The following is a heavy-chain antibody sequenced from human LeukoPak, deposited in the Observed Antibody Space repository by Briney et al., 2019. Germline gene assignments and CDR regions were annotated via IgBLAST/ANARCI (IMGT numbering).Heavy chain of an antibody. CDR2: IGIDSGNT. Sequence: PGGSLRLSCAASGFTFDDYSMNWVRQAPGKGLEWISYIGIDSGNTNYADSVKGRFTISGDKAKNSLYLQMNSLRVADTAVYYCARDYKYAFDNWGQGTLVTVSS. V-gene: IGHV3-48*01. D-gene: IGHD5-24*01. J-gene: IGHJ4*02. CDR3: ARDYKYAFDN. CDR1: GFTFDDYS.